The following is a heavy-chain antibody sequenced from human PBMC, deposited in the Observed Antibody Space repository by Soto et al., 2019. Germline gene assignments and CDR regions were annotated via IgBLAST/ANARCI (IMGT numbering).Heavy chain of an antibody. Sequence: SETLSLTCAVYGGSFSGYYWSWIRQPPGKGLEWIGYIYYSGSTNYNPSLKSRVTISVDTSKNQFSLKLSSVTAADTAVYYCAGGIAARHFDYWGQGTLVTVSS. V-gene: IGHV4-59*01. CDR1: GGSFSGYY. CDR3: AGGIAARHFDY. CDR2: IYYSGST. D-gene: IGHD6-6*01. J-gene: IGHJ4*02.